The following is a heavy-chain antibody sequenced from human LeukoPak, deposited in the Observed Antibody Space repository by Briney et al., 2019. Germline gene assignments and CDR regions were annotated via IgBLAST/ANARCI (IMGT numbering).Heavy chain of an antibody. CDR2: ISAYNGNT. CDR3: ARAVLTYYYDSSGYYFDF. Sequence: ASVKVSCKASGYTFTSYGISWVRQAPGQGLEWMGWISAYNGNTNYAQKLQGRVTMTTDTSTSTAYMELRSLRSDDTAVYYCARAVLTYYYDSSGYYFDFWGQGTLVTVSS. D-gene: IGHD3-22*01. J-gene: IGHJ4*02. CDR1: GYTFTSYG. V-gene: IGHV1-18*01.